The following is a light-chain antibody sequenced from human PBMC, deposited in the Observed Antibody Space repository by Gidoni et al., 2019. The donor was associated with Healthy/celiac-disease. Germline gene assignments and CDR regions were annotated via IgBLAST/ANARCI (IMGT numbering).Light chain of an antibody. V-gene: IGKV1-33*01. CDR3: QQYDSNPLS. CDR2: DES. J-gene: IGKJ4*01. Sequence: IPITHSPSSLSASVGDRVTITCQATQDISNYLNRYQQKTGQAPKHLIYDESNFETGGPSRFSGSGSGTDFTSITSSLQPADIATDYCQQYDSNPLSFGGGTKVEIK. CDR1: QDISNY.